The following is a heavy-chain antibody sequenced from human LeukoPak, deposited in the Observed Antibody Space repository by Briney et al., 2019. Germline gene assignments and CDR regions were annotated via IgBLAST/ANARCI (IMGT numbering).Heavy chain of an antibody. CDR3: ARVVPRYCSGGSCYSSDI. V-gene: IGHV3-7*01. CDR2: IKQDGSEK. D-gene: IGHD2-15*01. J-gene: IGHJ3*02. CDR1: GFTFSTYE. Sequence: GGSLRLSCAASGFTFSTYEMSWVRQAPGKGLEWVAYIKQDGSEKYYVDSVKGRFTISRDNAKNSLYLQMNSLRAEDTAVYYCARVVPRYCSGGSCYSSDIWGQGTMVTVSS.